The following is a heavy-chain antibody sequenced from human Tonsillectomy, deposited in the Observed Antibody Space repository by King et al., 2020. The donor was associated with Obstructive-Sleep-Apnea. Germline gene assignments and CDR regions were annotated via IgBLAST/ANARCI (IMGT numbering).Heavy chain of an antibody. CDR1: GDNFYTYW. D-gene: IGHD3-16*01. CDR2: ISPDESDT. J-gene: IGHJ4*02. Sequence: VQLVQSGAEVRKPGESLKIFCKGAGDNFYTYWIGWVRQRPGKCLEWMGIISPDESDTRYGPFFQVQVTISADKSISTAYLQWSSLKASDTAMYYCARPITGSADYWGQGTLVTVSS. CDR3: ARPITGSADY. V-gene: IGHV5-51*01.